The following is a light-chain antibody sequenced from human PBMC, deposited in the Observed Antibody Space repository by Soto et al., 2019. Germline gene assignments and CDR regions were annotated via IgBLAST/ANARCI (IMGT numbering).Light chain of an antibody. CDR1: SSNIATKS. CDR2: SNS. CDR3: AAWDDSLNARYV. V-gene: IGLV1-44*01. J-gene: IGLJ1*01. Sequence: QPVLTQPPSASGTPGQRVTISCSGSSSNIATKSVNWYQQLPGTAPKLLIYSNSQRSSGVPDRFSGSKSGTSASLAIRGLQSEDEADYYCAAWDDSLNARYVFGTGTKLTVL.